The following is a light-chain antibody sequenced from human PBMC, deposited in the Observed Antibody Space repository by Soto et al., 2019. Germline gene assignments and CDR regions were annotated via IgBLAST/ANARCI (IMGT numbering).Light chain of an antibody. CDR3: AAWDDSLNGYV. V-gene: IGLV1-44*01. CDR2: SNN. Sequence: QSVLTQPPSASGTPGQRVTISCSGSNSNIGSNTVNWYQQLPGTAPKLLIYSNNQRPSGVPDRFSGSKSGTSASLAISGLQSGDEADYYCAAWDDSLNGYVFGTGTKLTVL. J-gene: IGLJ1*01. CDR1: NSNIGSNT.